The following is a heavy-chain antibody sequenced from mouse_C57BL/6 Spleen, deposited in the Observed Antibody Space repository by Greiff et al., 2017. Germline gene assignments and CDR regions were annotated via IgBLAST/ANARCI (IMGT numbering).Heavy chain of an antibody. J-gene: IGHJ2*01. Sequence: EVQLQQSGPELVKPGASVKISCKASGYSFTDYNMNWVKQSNGKSLEWIGVINPNYGTTSYNQKFKGKATLTVDQSSSTAYMQLNSLTSEDSAVYYCAKGITTVVDGYFDYWGQGTTLTVSS. CDR3: AKGITTVVDGYFDY. CDR1: GYSFTDYN. CDR2: INPNYGTT. V-gene: IGHV1-39*01. D-gene: IGHD1-1*01.